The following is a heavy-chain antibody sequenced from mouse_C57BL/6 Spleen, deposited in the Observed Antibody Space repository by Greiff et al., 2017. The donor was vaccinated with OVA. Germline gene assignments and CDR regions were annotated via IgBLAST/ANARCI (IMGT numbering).Heavy chain of an antibody. D-gene: IGHD1-1*01. Sequence: VHLVESGPGLVQPSQSLSITCTVSGFSLTSYGVHWVRQSPGKGLEWLGVIWSGGSTDYNAAFISRLSISKDNSKSQVFFKMNSLQADDTAIYYSITTVVATGRYFDVWGTGTTVTVSS. CDR3: ITTVVATGRYFDV. CDR2: IWSGGST. J-gene: IGHJ1*03. CDR1: GFSLTSYG. V-gene: IGHV2-2*01.